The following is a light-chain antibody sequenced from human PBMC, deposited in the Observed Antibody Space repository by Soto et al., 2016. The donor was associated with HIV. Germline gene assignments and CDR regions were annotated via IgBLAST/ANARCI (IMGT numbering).Light chain of an antibody. CDR2: EAS. J-gene: IGKJ1*01. Sequence: DIQMTQSPSTLSASVGDRVTMTCRASQSISTWLAWYQQKPGKAPNLLIYEASTLESGVPSRFSGGGSGTEFTLTINGLQFDDFTTYYCQQYTAYPWTFGQGDQGGNQT. CDR1: QSISTW. CDR3: QQYTAYPWT. V-gene: IGKV1-5*03.